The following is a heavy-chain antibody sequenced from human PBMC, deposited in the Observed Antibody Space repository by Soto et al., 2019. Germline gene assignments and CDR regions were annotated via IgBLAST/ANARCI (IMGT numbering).Heavy chain of an antibody. CDR3: AKDSFPDSSGYYYW. CDR2: ISWNSGSI. Sequence: PGGSLRLSCAASGFTFDDYARHWVRQAPGKGLEWVSGISWNSGSIGYADSVKGRFTISRDNAKNSLYLQMNSLRAEDTALYYCAKDSFPDSSGYYYWWGQGTMVTVSS. J-gene: IGHJ3*01. V-gene: IGHV3-9*01. CDR1: GFTFDDYA. D-gene: IGHD3-22*01.